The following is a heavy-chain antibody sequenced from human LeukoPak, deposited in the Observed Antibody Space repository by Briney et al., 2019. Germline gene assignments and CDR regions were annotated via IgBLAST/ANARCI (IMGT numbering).Heavy chain of an antibody. CDR3: ARTTTRVGAPDY. J-gene: IGHJ4*02. Sequence: SETLSLTCTVSGGSISSYYWSWIRQPPGKGLEWIGYIYYSGSTNYNPSLKSRVTISVDTSKNQFSLKLSSVTAADTAVYYCARTTTRVGAPDYWGQGTLVTVSS. D-gene: IGHD1-26*01. CDR2: IYYSGST. CDR1: GGSISSYY. V-gene: IGHV4-59*01.